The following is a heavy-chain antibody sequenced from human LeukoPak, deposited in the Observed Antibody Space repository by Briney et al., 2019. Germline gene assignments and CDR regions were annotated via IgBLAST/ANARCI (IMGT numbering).Heavy chain of an antibody. CDR1: GDSISSDNYY. V-gene: IGHV4-30-2*01. Sequence: SETLSLTCTVSGDSISSDNYYWSWIRQPPGKGLEWIGYIYHSGSTYYNPSLKSRVTISVDTSKNQFSLKMNSVTAADTAVYYCARGQWFRAFWSRGTPVTVSS. J-gene: IGHJ4*02. D-gene: IGHD3-10*01. CDR3: ARGQWFRAF. CDR2: IYHSGST.